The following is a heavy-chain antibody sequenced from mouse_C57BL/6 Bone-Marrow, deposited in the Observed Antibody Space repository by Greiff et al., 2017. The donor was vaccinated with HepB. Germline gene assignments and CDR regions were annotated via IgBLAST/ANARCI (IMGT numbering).Heavy chain of an antibody. CDR3: AVLRLLWYFDY. D-gene: IGHD2-3*01. J-gene: IGHJ1*03. CDR2: INGDGGST. CDR1: EYDFPSYY. V-gene: IGHV5-2*01. Sequence: EVKLMESGGGLVQPGESLKLSCESTEYDFPSYYMSWVRHTPEKRLELVASINGDGGSTYYPDTMEGRFIISRDNTNKTLYLQMSSLRSEDTALYYCAVLRLLWYFDYWGTGTTVTVSS.